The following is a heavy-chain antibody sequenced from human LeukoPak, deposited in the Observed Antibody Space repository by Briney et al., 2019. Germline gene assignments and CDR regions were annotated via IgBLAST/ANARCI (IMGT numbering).Heavy chain of an antibody. CDR1: GFTFSSYS. CDR3: AKGSLERFDF. D-gene: IGHD1-1*01. CDR2: ISSSSSYI. J-gene: IGHJ4*02. Sequence: GGSLRLSCAASGFTFSSYSMNWVRQAPGKGLEWVSSISSSSSYIYQADSVKGRFTISRDNAKNSLYLQMNSLRAEDTAVFYCAKGSLERFDFWGQGTLVIVSS. V-gene: IGHV3-21*01.